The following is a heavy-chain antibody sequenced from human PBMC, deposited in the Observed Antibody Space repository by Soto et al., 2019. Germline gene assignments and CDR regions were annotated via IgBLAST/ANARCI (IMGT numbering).Heavy chain of an antibody. J-gene: IGHJ6*03. CDR3: GRDSPAVFYYMDV. Sequence: GGSLRLSCAASGFTVSSNYMSWVRQAPGKGLEWVSVIYSGGSTYYADSVKGRFTISRDNSKNTLYPQMNSLRAEDTAVYYCGRDSPAVFYYMDVWGKGTTVTVSS. CDR1: GFTVSSNY. V-gene: IGHV3-66*01. CDR2: IYSGGST.